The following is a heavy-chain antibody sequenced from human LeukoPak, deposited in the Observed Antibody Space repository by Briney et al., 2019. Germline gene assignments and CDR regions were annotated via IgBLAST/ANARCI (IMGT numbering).Heavy chain of an antibody. CDR3: AKDGEYYYDSSGYMD. CDR1: GFTFSSYA. D-gene: IGHD3-22*01. Sequence: GGSLRLSCAASGFTFSSYAMSWVRQAPGQGLEWVSAISGSGGSTYYADSVKGRFTISRDNSKNTLYLQMNSLRAEDTAVYYCAKDGEYYYDSSGYMDWGQGTLVTVSS. J-gene: IGHJ4*02. CDR2: ISGSGGST. V-gene: IGHV3-23*01.